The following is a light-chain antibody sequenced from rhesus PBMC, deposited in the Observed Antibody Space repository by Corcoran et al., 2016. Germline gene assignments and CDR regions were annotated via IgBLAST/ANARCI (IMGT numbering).Light chain of an antibody. V-gene: IGKV3-40*03. CDR1: ESVGSY. Sequence: EIVMTQSPATLSLSPGETATLSCRASESVGSYLARYQQKPGQAPKVLAHSTPFRATGTPDRFIGSGSRTEFTLTISSLEPEDVGVYYCQQYNDLLWTFGHGTKVELK. J-gene: IGKJ1*01. CDR2: STP. CDR3: QQYNDLLWT.